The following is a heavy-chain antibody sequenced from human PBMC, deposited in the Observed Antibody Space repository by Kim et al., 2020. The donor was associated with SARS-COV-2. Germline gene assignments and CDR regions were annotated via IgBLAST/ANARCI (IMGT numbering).Heavy chain of an antibody. CDR2: ISAYNGNT. Sequence: ASVKVSCKASGYTFTSYGISWVRQAPGQGLEWMGWISAYNGNTNYAQKLQGRVTMTTDTSTSTAYMELRSLRSDDTAVYYCARDPDIVVVVAATQDYYYYGMDVWGQGTTVTVSS. V-gene: IGHV1-18*01. D-gene: IGHD2-15*01. CDR3: ARDPDIVVVVAATQDYYYYGMDV. CDR1: GYTFTSYG. J-gene: IGHJ6*02.